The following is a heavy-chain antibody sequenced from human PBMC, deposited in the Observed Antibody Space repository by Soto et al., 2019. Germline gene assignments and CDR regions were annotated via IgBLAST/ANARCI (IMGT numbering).Heavy chain of an antibody. CDR2: ITSSSSYI. Sequence: EVQLVESGGGLVKPGGSLRLSCAASGFTFSDYSMNWVRQAPGKGLEWVSSITSSSSYIYYADSLKGRFTISRDNAKNSLYLRMNSLRAEDTAVYYCASHPRDNSGYWYYFDYWGQGTTITVSS. V-gene: IGHV3-21*01. D-gene: IGHD3-22*01. CDR1: GFTFSDYS. CDR3: ASHPRDNSGYWYYFDY. J-gene: IGHJ4*03.